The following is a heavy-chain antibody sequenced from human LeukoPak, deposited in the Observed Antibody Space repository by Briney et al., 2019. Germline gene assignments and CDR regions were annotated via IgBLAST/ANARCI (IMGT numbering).Heavy chain of an antibody. CDR3: ARVGGNDAFDI. J-gene: IGHJ3*02. CDR2: ISRNGGDT. CDR1: GFTFRSYS. V-gene: IGHV3-64*01. Sequence: GGSLRLSCASSGFTFRSYSMHWVRQAPGKGLEYVSAISRNGGDTFYVNSVEGRFTISRDNSKNTLYLQMGSLREEDMAVYYCARVGGNDAFDIWGQGTMVTVSS.